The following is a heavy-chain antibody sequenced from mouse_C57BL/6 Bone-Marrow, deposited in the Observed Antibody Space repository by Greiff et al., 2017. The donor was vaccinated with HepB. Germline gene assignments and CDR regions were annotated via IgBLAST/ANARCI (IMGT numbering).Heavy chain of an antibody. Sequence: QVQLQQSGPELVKPGASVKLSCKASGYTFTSYDINWVKQRPGQGLEWIGWIYPRDGSTKYNEKFKGKATLTVDTSSSTAYMELHSLTSEDSAVYFCARSKGYYGSSWYFDVWGTGTTVTVSS. J-gene: IGHJ1*03. V-gene: IGHV1-85*01. CDR1: GYTFTSYD. CDR2: IYPRDGST. CDR3: ARSKGYYGSSWYFDV. D-gene: IGHD1-1*01.